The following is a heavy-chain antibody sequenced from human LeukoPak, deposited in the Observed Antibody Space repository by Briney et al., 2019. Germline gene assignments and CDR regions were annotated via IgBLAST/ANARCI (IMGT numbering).Heavy chain of an antibody. J-gene: IGHJ4*02. D-gene: IGHD3-9*01. Sequence: GGSLRLSCAASGFTFSSYSMNWVRQAPGKGLEWVSSISSSSSYIYYADSVKGRFTISRDNAKNSLYLQMNSLRAEDTAVYYCARAFYDFLTGYPAYFDYWGQGTLVTVSS. V-gene: IGHV3-21*01. CDR2: ISSSSSYI. CDR1: GFTFSSYS. CDR3: ARAFYDFLTGYPAYFDY.